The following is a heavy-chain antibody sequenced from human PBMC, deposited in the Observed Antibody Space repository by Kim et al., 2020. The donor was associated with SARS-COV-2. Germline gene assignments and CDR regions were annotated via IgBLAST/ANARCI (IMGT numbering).Heavy chain of an antibody. CDR2: IKQDGSEK. J-gene: IGHJ4*02. CDR1: GFTFSSYW. Sequence: GGSLRLSCAASGFTFSSYWMSWVRQAPGKGLEWVANIKQDGSEKYYVDSVKGRFTISRDNAKNSLYLQMNSLRAEDTAVYYCARDYYDSSAYYYGPKVPFDYWGQGTLVTVSS. V-gene: IGHV3-7*01. D-gene: IGHD3-22*01. CDR3: ARDYYDSSAYYYGPKVPFDY.